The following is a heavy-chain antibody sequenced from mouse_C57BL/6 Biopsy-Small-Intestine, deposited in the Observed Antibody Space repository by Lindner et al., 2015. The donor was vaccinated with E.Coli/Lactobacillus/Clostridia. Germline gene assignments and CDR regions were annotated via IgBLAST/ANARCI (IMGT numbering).Heavy chain of an antibody. J-gene: IGHJ2*01. V-gene: IGHV1-54*01. CDR3: ARGGFITTVVEDYFDY. CDR1: GYAFTNYL. D-gene: IGHD1-1*01. CDR2: INPGSGGT. Sequence: VQLQESGAELVRPGTSVKVSCKASGYAFTNYLIEWVKQRPGQGLEWIGVINPGSGGTNYNEKFKGKATLTADKSSSTAYIQLSSLTSEDSAVYFCARGGFITTVVEDYFDYWGQGTTLTVSS.